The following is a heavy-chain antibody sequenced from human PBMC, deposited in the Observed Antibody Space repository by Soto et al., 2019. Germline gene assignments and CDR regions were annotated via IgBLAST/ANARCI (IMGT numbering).Heavy chain of an antibody. CDR2: ISYDGSNK. CDR3: ARSPQLGGITFGGVIVPFDY. V-gene: IGHV3-30-3*01. J-gene: IGHJ4*02. D-gene: IGHD3-16*02. CDR1: GFTFSSYA. Sequence: GSLRLCCAASGFTFSSYAMHWVRQAPGKGLEWVAVISYDGSNKYYADSVKGRFTISRDNSKNTLYLQMNSLRAEDTAVYYCARSPQLGGITFGGVIVPFDYWGQGTLVTVSS.